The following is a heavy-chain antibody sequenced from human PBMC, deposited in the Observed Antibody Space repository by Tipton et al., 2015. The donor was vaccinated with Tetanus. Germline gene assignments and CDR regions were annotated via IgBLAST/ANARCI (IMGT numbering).Heavy chain of an antibody. CDR3: AKAKSWTNLWFGDY. CDR1: GFTFNNYA. Sequence: SLRLSCAASGFTFNNYAMHWVRQAPGKGLEWVAVISYDGSNKYDAESVKGRLTISRDNSKNTLYLHMNSLRAEDTAVYYCAKAKSWTNLWFGDYWGQGVLVIVSP. V-gene: IGHV3-30-3*01. J-gene: IGHJ4*02. D-gene: IGHD3-10*01. CDR2: ISYDGSNK.